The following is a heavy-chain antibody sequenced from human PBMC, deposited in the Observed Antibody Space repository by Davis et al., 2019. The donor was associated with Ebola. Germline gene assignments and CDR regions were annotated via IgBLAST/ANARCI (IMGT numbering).Heavy chain of an antibody. D-gene: IGHD1-20*01. Sequence: GSLTLSCAASGFTFSRYEMTWVRQAPGKGLEWVAYISGGYTYYAESVKGRFTISRDSAKDSLYLHMDSLRDDDTAVYYCARVYNWGFDFWGQGTLVTVSS. J-gene: IGHJ4*02. CDR3: ARVYNWGFDF. V-gene: IGHV3-48*03. CDR1: GFTFSRYE. CDR2: ISGGYT.